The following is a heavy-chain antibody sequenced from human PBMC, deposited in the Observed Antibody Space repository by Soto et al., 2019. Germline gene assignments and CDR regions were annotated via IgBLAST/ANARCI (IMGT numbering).Heavy chain of an antibody. Sequence: QLQLQESGSGLVKPSQTLSLTCAVSGGSISSGGYSWSWIRQPPGKGLEWIGYIYHSGSTYYNPSLKSRVTISVDRSKNQCSLKMSSVTAADTAVYYCARADGDYPLYYFDYWCQGTLVTVS. CDR3: ARADGDYPLYYFDY. V-gene: IGHV4-30-2*01. J-gene: IGHJ4*02. CDR2: IYHSGST. CDR1: GGSISSGGYS. D-gene: IGHD4-17*01.